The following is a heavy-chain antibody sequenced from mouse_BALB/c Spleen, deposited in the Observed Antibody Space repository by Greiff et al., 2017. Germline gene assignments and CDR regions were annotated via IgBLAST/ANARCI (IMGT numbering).Heavy chain of an antibody. Sequence: VQLQQSGAELVRPGALVKLSCKASGFNIKDYYMHWVKQRPEQGLEWIGWIDPENGNTIYDPKFQGKASITADTSSNTAYLQLSSLTSEDTAVYYCASPDGGWFAYGGQGTLVTVSA. CDR2: IDPENGNT. J-gene: IGHJ3*01. V-gene: IGHV14-1*02. CDR3: ASPDGGWFAY. CDR1: GFNIKDYY.